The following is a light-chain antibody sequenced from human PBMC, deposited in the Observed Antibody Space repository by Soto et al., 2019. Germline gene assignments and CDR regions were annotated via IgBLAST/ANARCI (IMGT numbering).Light chain of an antibody. V-gene: IGKV4-1*01. J-gene: IGKJ4*01. CDR3: QQYFTTPRLG. CDR2: WAS. Sequence: DILMTQSPDSLAVSLGERATINCRSSESVLYIPTNKNYLAWYQQKPGQPPKLLIYWASTREFGVPDRFSGSGFGTDFTLTISSLQAEDVAVYYCQQYFTTPRLGFGGGTKVEIK. CDR1: ESVLYIPTNKNY.